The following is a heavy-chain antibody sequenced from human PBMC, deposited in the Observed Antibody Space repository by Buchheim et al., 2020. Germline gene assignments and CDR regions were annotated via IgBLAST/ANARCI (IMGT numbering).Heavy chain of an antibody. V-gene: IGHV3-23*01. Sequence: EVQLLESGGGLVQPGGSLRLSCAASGFSFSSYAMSWVRQAPGKGLEWVSLISDNGGRTYYADSVKGRFTISRDNSKSTLYPQMNSLRAEETALYFCAKNSGSISGWYDDSWGQGTL. CDR2: ISDNGGRT. CDR1: GFSFSSYA. D-gene: IGHD6-19*01. J-gene: IGHJ4*02. CDR3: AKNSGSISGWYDDS.